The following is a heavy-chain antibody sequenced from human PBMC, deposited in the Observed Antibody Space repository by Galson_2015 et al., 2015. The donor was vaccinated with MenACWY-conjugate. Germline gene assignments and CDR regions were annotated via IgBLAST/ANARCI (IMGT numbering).Heavy chain of an antibody. Sequence: PALVKPTQPLTLTCTFSGFSLTTTGVGVAWIRQPPGKALEWLALIYWDDDKRYRPSLRGRLTVTKDTSKNRVVLTMTNVDPVDTATYYCAHSGEYCSRTSCYYFDYWGQGAPVTVSS. V-gene: IGHV2-5*02. D-gene: IGHD2-2*01. CDR2: IYWDDDK. CDR3: AHSGEYCSRTSCYYFDY. CDR1: GFSLTTTGVG. J-gene: IGHJ4*02.